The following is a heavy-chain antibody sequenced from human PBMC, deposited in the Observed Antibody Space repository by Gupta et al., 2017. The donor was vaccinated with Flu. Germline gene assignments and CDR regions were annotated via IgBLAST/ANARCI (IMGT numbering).Heavy chain of an antibody. Sequence: FGFSFSGIWMTWVRQAPGKGLEWLANIKQEGGERYYADSVRGRFTISRDDAKSSVYLQMNTLTAEDTAVYYCTREWSTGDYWGQGTLVTVSS. CDR2: IKQEGGER. J-gene: IGHJ4*02. D-gene: IGHD5/OR15-5a*01. V-gene: IGHV3-7*04. CDR1: GFSFSGIW. CDR3: TREWSTGDY.